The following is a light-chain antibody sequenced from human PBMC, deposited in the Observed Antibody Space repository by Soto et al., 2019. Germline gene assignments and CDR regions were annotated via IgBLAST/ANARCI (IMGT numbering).Light chain of an antibody. CDR2: GAS. CDR3: QQYNNWPRT. J-gene: IGKJ1*01. Sequence: EIVMTQSPATLPVSPGERATLSCRASQSVSSNLAWYQQKPGQAPRLLIYGASTRATGIPARFSVSGSGTEFTLTISSLQSEDFAVYYCQQYNNWPRTFGQGTKVDNK. CDR1: QSVSSN. V-gene: IGKV3-15*01.